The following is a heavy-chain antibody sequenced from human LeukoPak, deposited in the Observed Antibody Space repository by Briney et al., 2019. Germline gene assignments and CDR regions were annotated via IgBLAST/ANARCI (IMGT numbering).Heavy chain of an antibody. CDR3: ARSNIAARVFRR. Sequence: PSETLSLTCAVYGGSFSGYYWSWIRQPPGKGLEWIGEINHSGSTNYNPSLKSRVTISVDTSKNQFSLKLSSVTAADTAVYYCARSNIAARVFRRWGQGTLLTVSS. D-gene: IGHD6-6*01. CDR2: INHSGST. V-gene: IGHV4-34*01. J-gene: IGHJ1*01. CDR1: GGSFSGYY.